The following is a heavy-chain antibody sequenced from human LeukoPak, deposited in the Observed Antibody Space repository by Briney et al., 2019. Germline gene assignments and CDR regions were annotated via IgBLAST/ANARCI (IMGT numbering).Heavy chain of an antibody. J-gene: IGHJ6*03. D-gene: IGHD4-17*01. CDR3: ARDAHGDSDFYYYYYMDV. Sequence: SETLSLTCTVSGGSISSSSYYWGWIRQPPGKGLEWIGSIYYSGSTNYNPSLKSRVTISVDTSKNQFSLKLSSVTAADTAVYYCARDAHGDSDFYYYYYMDVWGKGTTVTVSS. V-gene: IGHV4-39*07. CDR1: GGSISSSSYY. CDR2: IYYSGST.